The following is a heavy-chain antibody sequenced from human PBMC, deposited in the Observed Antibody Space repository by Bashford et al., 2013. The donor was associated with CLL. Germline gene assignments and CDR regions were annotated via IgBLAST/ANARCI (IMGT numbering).Heavy chain of an antibody. CDR1: GGSIGRSGYY. CDR2: IYYSGST. J-gene: IGHJ2*01. Sequence: SETLSLTCTVSGGSIGRSGYYWGWIRQPPGKGLEWIGNIYYSGSTYYNPSLKSRVTIFPDTSKNQFSLRLSSVTAADTAVYYCARQLGSDYYFDLWGRGTLVTVSS. CDR3: ARQLGSDYYFDL. V-gene: IGHV4-39*01. D-gene: IGHD3-10*01.